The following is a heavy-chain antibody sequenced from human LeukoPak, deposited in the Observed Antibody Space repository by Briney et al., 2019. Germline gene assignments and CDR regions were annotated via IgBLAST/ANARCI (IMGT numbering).Heavy chain of an antibody. CDR2: ISAYNGNT. D-gene: IGHD3-9*01. CDR3: ARDRSYYDILTDYSSFDY. Sequence: ASVKVSCKASGYTFTSYGISWVRQAPGQGLEWMGWISAYNGNTNYAQKLQGRVTMTTDTSTSTAYMELRSLRSDDTAVYYCARDRSYYDILTDYSSFDYWGQGTLVTVSS. J-gene: IGHJ4*02. CDR1: GYTFTSYG. V-gene: IGHV1-18*01.